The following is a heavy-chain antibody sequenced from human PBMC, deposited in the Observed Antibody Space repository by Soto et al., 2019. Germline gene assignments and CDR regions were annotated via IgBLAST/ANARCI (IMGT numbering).Heavy chain of an antibody. CDR2: ISSSGSTI. V-gene: IGHV3-48*03. Sequence: GGSLRLSCAASGFTFSSYEMIWVRQAPGKGLEWVSCISSSGSTIYYADSVKGRFNISRDNAKNSLYLQMSSLRAEDTAVYYCARAKWFGELYGMDVWGQGTTVTVSS. CDR1: GFTFSSYE. CDR3: ARAKWFGELYGMDV. D-gene: IGHD3-10*01. J-gene: IGHJ6*02.